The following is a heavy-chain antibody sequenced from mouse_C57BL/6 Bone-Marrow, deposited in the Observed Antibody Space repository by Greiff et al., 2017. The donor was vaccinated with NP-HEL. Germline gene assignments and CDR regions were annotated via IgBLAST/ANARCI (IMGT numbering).Heavy chain of an antibody. Sequence: VQLQQPGAELVKPGASVKLSCKASGYTFTSYWMHWVKQRPGQGLEWIGMIHPNSGSTNYNEKFKSKATLTVDKSSSTAYMQLSSLTSEDSAVYYCARWGYYSNYGGYYWGQGTTLTVSS. J-gene: IGHJ2*01. V-gene: IGHV1-64*01. CDR1: GYTFTSYW. CDR3: ARWGYYSNYGGYY. D-gene: IGHD2-5*01. CDR2: IHPNSGST.